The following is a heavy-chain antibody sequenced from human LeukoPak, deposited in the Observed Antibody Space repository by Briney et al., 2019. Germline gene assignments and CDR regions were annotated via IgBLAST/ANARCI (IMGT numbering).Heavy chain of an antibody. CDR2: IHYTGST. CDR1: GGSFSGYY. D-gene: IGHD5-18*01. Sequence: SETLSLTCAVYGGSFSGYYWSWIRQPPGKGLELIAAIHYTGSTYYNPSFMSRVTISVDTSKNQFSLKLNSLTATDTAVYYCARLPTGYPNWFDTWGQGILVTVSS. V-gene: IGHV4-34*01. CDR3: ARLPTGYPNWFDT. J-gene: IGHJ5*02.